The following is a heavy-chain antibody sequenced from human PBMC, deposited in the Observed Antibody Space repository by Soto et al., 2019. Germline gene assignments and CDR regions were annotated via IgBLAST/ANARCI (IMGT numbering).Heavy chain of an antibody. CDR1: GGSISPYY. CDR2: MYYSGRT. J-gene: IGHJ5*02. V-gene: IGHV4-59*01. Sequence: PSETLSLTCSVSGGSISPYYWLWIRQGPGRGLEWIAYMYYSGRTNFNPSLKSRVTMSIETPRNQISLKMQSVTAADTAVYYCARGPPSPRILGPSRGPYFDPWGQGSLVTVSS. D-gene: IGHD1-26*01. CDR3: ARGPPSPRILGPSRGPYFDP.